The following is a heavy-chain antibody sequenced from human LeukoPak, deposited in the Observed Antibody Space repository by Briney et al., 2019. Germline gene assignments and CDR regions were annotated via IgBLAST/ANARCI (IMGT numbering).Heavy chain of an antibody. CDR3: AGRRGLDY. D-gene: IGHD1-26*01. CDR1: GYTFTGSY. Sequence: GASVKVSCKASGYTFTGSYIHWVRQAPGQGLEWMGWINPNTGGTNYAQNFQDRVTMTRDTSISTAYMELSRLTSDDTAVYYCAGRRGLDYWGQGTLVTVSS. CDR2: INPNTGGT. V-gene: IGHV1-2*02. J-gene: IGHJ4*02.